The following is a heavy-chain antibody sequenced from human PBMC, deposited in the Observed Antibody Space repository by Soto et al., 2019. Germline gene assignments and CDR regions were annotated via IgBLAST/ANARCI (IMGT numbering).Heavy chain of an antibody. CDR3: AKDPLITLTGMDV. CDR2: ISWNSGSI. J-gene: IGHJ6*02. CDR1: GFTFDDYA. V-gene: IGHV3-9*01. Sequence: ESGGGLVQPGRSLRLSCAASGFTFDDYAMHWVRQAPGKGLEWVSGISWNSGSIGYADSVKGRFTISRDNAKNSLYLQMNSLRAEDTALYYCAKDPLITLTGMDVWGQGTTVTVSS. D-gene: IGHD3-16*01.